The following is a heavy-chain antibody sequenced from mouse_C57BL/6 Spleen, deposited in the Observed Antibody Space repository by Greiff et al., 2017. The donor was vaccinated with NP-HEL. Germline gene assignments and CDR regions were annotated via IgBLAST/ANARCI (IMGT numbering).Heavy chain of an antibody. CDR1: GYSITSGYY. D-gene: IGHD4-1*01. J-gene: IGHJ2*01. CDR3: ARDLGRGNFDY. Sequence: ESGPGLVKPSQSLSLTCSVTGYSITSGYYWNWIRQFPGNKLEWMGYISYDGSNNYNPSLKNRISITRDTSKNQFFLKLNSVTTEDTATYYCARDLGRGNFDYWGQGTTLTVSS. CDR2: ISYDGSN. V-gene: IGHV3-6*01.